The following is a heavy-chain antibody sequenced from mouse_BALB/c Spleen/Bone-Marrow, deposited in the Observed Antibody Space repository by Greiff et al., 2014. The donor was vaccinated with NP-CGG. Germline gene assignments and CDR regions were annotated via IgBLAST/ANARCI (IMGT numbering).Heavy chain of an antibody. J-gene: IGHJ1*01. CDR1: GYTFTSYT. CDR3: ARHRYDWYFDV. Sequence: QVQLKESGAELARPGASVKMSCKASGYTFTSYTMHWVKQRPGQGLEWIGYINPSSGYTNYNQKFKDKATLTADKSSSTAYMQLSSLTSEDSAVYYCARHRYDWYFDVWGAGTTVTVSS. D-gene: IGHD2-14*01. V-gene: IGHV1-4*01. CDR2: INPSSGYT.